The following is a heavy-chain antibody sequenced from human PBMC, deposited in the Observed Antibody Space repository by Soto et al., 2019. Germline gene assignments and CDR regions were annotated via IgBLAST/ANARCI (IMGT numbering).Heavy chain of an antibody. J-gene: IGHJ4*02. D-gene: IGHD1-1*01. CDR3: VRGDNWNDEASDY. CDR1: GFTFSKTW. Sequence: PGGSLRLSCAASGFTFSKTWMNWVRQAPGKGLEWVGRIKSIPDGGTADYAAPLKGRFTISRDNSKNTVYLQMNSLRAEDTAVYYCVRGDNWNDEASDYWGQGTLVTVSS. V-gene: IGHV3-15*07. CDR2: IKSIPDGGTA.